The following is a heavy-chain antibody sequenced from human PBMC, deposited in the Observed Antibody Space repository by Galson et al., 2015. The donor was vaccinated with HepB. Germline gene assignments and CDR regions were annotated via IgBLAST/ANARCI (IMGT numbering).Heavy chain of an antibody. Sequence: PALVKPTQPLTLTCTFSGLSLSTNGVGVGWLRQSPGKALEWLALIYWSDDERYSPSLKSRLTITKDISKNQVVLTMTNVGSEDTATYYCAHRITGTYFDYWGRGIVVTVSS. CDR2: IYWSDDE. CDR1: GLSLSTNGVG. CDR3: AHRITGTYFDY. V-gene: IGHV2-5*01. J-gene: IGHJ4*02. D-gene: IGHD1-14*01.